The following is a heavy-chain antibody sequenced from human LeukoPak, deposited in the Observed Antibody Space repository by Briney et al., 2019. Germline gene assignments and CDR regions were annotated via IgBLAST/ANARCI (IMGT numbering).Heavy chain of an antibody. CDR2: LKPDGGAK. V-gene: IGHV3-7*05. CDR1: GFTFSTYW. D-gene: IGHD1-26*01. J-gene: IGHJ4*02. Sequence: GGSLRLSCAASGFTFSTYWMSWVRQAPGEGLEWVANLKPDGGAKYYVDSVKGRFTISRDNAKNSLFLQMNSLRVEDTAVYYCATLEVGPLYFAFWGQGTLVTVS. CDR3: ATLEVGPLYFAF.